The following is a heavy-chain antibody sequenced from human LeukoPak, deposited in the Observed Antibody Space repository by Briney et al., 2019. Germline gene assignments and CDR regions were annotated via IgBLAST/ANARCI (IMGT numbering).Heavy chain of an antibody. CDR3: TTDLFIVGATRDTFDY. D-gene: IGHD1-26*01. Sequence: GGSLRLSCAASGFTFSSYSMNWVRQAPGKGLEWVGRIKSRTDGGTTDYAAPVKGRFTISRDDSKNTLYLQMNSLKTEDTAVYYCTTDLFIVGATRDTFDYWGQGTLVTVSS. V-gene: IGHV3-15*01. CDR2: IKSRTDGGTT. J-gene: IGHJ4*02. CDR1: GFTFSSYS.